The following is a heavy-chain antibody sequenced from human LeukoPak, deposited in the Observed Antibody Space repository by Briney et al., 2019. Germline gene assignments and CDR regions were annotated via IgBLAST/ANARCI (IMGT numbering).Heavy chain of an antibody. CDR3: AKPTTVTTIDSFDY. Sequence: GGSLRLSCAASGLTFSSYAMSWVRQAPGKGLEWVSAISGSGGSTYYADSVKGRFTISSDNSKHTLYLQMNSLRAEDTAVYYCAKPTTVTTIDSFDYWGQGTLVTVSS. CDR2: ISGSGGST. J-gene: IGHJ4*02. CDR1: GLTFSSYA. V-gene: IGHV3-23*01. D-gene: IGHD4-17*01.